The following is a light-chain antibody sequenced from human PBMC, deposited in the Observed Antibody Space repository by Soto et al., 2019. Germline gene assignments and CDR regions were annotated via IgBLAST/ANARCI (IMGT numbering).Light chain of an antibody. V-gene: IGKV3-15*01. Sequence: EIVMTQSPATLSVSPGERATLSCRASQSVSTKLAWYQQKPGQGPRLLIYGASTRATGIPARFSGSGSGTGFTLTITSLQSEDFALYYCQHYSTGLWTFGQGTKVEIK. CDR1: QSVSTK. CDR3: QHYSTGLWT. CDR2: GAS. J-gene: IGKJ1*01.